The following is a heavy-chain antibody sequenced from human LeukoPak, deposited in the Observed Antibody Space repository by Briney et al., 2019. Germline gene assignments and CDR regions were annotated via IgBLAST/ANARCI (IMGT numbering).Heavy chain of an antibody. J-gene: IGHJ4*02. Sequence: PSETLSLTCTVSGGSISSYYWSWIRQPAGKGLEWIGRIYTSGSTNYNPSLKSRVTMSVDTSKNQFSLKLSSVTAADTAVCYCARVVMWELDYYFDYWGQGTLVTVSS. V-gene: IGHV4-4*07. D-gene: IGHD1-26*01. CDR1: GGSISSYY. CDR2: IYTSGST. CDR3: ARVVMWELDYYFDY.